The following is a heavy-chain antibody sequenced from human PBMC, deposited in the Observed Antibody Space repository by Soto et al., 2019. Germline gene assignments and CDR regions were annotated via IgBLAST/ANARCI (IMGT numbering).Heavy chain of an antibody. D-gene: IGHD6-13*01. CDR3: ARELIAAAGAFDY. CDR2: INAGNGNT. J-gene: IGHJ4*02. V-gene: IGHV1-3*01. CDR1: GYTFTSYA. Sequence: VKVSCKASGYTFTSYAMHWVRQAPGQRLEWMGWINAGNGNTKYSQKFQGRVTITRDTSASTAYMELSSLRSEDTAVYYCARELIAAAGAFDYWGQGTLVTVSS.